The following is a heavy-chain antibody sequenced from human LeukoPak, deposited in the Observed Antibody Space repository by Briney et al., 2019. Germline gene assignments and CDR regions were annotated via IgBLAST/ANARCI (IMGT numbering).Heavy chain of an antibody. CDR2: VYYSGST. CDR3: ARHRSTLIRGVRERTYFDY. V-gene: IGHV4-39*01. Sequence: SETLSLTCIVSGDSITTTTHYWGWIRQPPGKGLEWIGSVYYSGSTYYSLSLKSRVTISVDTSKSHFSLKLSSVTAADTAVYYCARHRSTLIRGVRERTYFDYWGQGTLVTVSS. J-gene: IGHJ4*02. CDR1: GDSITTTTHY. D-gene: IGHD3-10*01.